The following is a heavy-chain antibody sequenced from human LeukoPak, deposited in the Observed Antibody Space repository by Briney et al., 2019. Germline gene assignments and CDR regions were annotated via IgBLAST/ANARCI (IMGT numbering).Heavy chain of an antibody. Sequence: SETLSLTCAVYGGSFSGYYWSWIRQPPGKGLGWIGEINHSGSTNYNPSLKSRVTISVDTSKNQFSLKLSSVTAADTAVYYCARGSLWFGEDYWGQGTLATVSS. J-gene: IGHJ4*02. D-gene: IGHD3-10*01. CDR1: GGSFSGYY. V-gene: IGHV4-34*01. CDR2: INHSGST. CDR3: ARGSLWFGEDY.